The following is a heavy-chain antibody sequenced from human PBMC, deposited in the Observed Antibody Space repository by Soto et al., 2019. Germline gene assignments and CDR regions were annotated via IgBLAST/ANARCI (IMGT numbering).Heavy chain of an antibody. Sequence: EVQLVESGGGLVKPGGSLRLSCAASGFTFSSYNMNWVRQAPGKGLEWVSSISSSSSYIYYADSVKGRFTIYRDNAKNSLYLQMNSLRVGGTAVYDCARASDVDYWGQGTLVTVSS. J-gene: IGHJ4*02. CDR3: ARASDVDY. V-gene: IGHV3-21*01. CDR1: GFTFSSYN. CDR2: ISSSSSYI.